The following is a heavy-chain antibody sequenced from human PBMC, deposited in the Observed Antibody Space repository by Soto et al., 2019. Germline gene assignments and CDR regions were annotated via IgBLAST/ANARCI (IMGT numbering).Heavy chain of an antibody. CDR2: IKQDGSEK. J-gene: IGHJ1*01. Sequence: GRSRRLSCASSGFTFSSYWMSWVRQAPGKGLEWVANIKQDGSEKYYVDSVKGRFTVSRDNAKNSLYLQMNSLRAEDTAVYYCARPLEQWLVNFQHWGQGTLVTVSS. CDR1: GFTFSSYW. V-gene: IGHV3-7*01. CDR3: ARPLEQWLVNFQH. D-gene: IGHD6-19*01.